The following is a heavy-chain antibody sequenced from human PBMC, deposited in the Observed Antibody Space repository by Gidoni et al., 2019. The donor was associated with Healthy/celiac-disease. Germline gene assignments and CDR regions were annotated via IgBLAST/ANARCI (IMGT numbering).Heavy chain of an antibody. D-gene: IGHD3-9*01. CDR2: IYSGGST. CDR1: GFTVSSNY. V-gene: IGHV3-53*02. Sequence: EVQLVETGGGLIQPGGSLRLSCAASGFTVSSNYMSWVRQAPGKGLEWVSVIYSGGSTYYADSVKGRFTISRDNSKNTLYLQMNSLRAEDTAVYYCARGRITIFGLETGFDYWGQGTLVTVSS. CDR3: ARGRITIFGLETGFDY. J-gene: IGHJ4*02.